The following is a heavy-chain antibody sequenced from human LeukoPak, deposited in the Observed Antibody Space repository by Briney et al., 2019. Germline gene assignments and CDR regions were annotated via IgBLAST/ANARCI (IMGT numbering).Heavy chain of an antibody. CDR3: ARTPYSGSRGWFDP. D-gene: IGHD1-26*01. Sequence: SETLSLTCTVSGYSISSGYYWGWIRQPPGKGLEWIGVIYHSGTTYYNPSLKSRVTISVDTSKNQFSLKLSSVTAADTAVYYCARTPYSGSRGWFDPWGQGSLVTVSS. CDR2: IYHSGTT. J-gene: IGHJ5*02. V-gene: IGHV4-38-2*02. CDR1: GYSISSGYY.